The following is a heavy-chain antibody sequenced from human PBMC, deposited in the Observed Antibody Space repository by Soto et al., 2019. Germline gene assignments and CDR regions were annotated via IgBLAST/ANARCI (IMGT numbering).Heavy chain of an antibody. Sequence: GGSLRLSCAASGFIFSSYSMSWVRQAPGKGLEWVSLITSSNSYIYYGDSVNGRFTISRDNAKKSLYLQMNSLRAEDTAVYYCARDGGRLYRGDHYFDYWGLGTLVTVS. D-gene: IGHD3-10*01. CDR1: GFIFSSYS. V-gene: IGHV3-21*01. J-gene: IGHJ4*02. CDR3: ARDGGRLYRGDHYFDY. CDR2: ITSSNSYI.